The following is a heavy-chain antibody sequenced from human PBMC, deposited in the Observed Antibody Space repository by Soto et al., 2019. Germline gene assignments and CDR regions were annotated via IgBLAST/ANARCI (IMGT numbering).Heavy chain of an antibody. V-gene: IGHV3-11*01. CDR1: GFTFSNYY. Sequence: QVQLVESGGGLVKPGGSLRLSCAASGFTFSNYYMSWIRQAPGKGLEWISYITNSGSTIYYADSVKGRFTISRDNAKNXLYLQMNSLRAEDTAVYYCARDRGIVGATQYYFDYWGQGTLVTVSS. D-gene: IGHD1-26*01. CDR2: ITNSGSTI. CDR3: ARDRGIVGATQYYFDY. J-gene: IGHJ4*02.